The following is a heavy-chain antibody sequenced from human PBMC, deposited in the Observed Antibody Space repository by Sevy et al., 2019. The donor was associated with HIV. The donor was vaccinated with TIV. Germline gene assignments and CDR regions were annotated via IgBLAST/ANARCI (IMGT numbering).Heavy chain of an antibody. Sequence: ASVKVSCETSGYTFTYYYIHWVRQAPGQGLEWMGWINPSSGGTQYAQKFQGRVSVTSDTSRRTSYMELRRLRSDDTXXXXXXXXXXNWFDPXXQGTPVTVSS. V-gene: IGHV1-2*02. J-gene: IGHJ5*02. CDR3: XXXXXNWFDP. CDR2: INPSSGGT. CDR1: GYTFTYYY.